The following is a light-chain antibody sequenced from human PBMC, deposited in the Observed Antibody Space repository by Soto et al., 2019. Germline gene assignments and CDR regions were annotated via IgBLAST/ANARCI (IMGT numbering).Light chain of an antibody. CDR3: SSYTITSTWV. CDR2: TNN. CDR1: NSNIGSNY. V-gene: IGLV1-47*01. Sequence: QSVLTQPPSASGTPGQRVTISCSGRNSNIGSNYVYWYQQVPGTAPKLLIYTNNQRPSGVPDRFSGSKSATSASLAIGGLRSEDEADYYCSSYTITSTWVFGGGTKLTVL. J-gene: IGLJ3*02.